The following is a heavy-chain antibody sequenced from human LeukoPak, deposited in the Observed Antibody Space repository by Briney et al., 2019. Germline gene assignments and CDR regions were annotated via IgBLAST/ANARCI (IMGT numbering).Heavy chain of an antibody. J-gene: IGHJ4*02. V-gene: IGHV3-23*01. D-gene: IGHD3-16*01. CDR2: ISSSGGGT. CDR1: GFTFKSYA. Sequence: GGSLRLSCAASGFTFKSYAMTWVRQAPGKGLEWVSTISSSGGGTFYADSVKGRFTISRDNSKNTLYLQMNSLTVEDTAVYYCAKVMISFNAFDYWGQGTLVTVSS. CDR3: AKVMISFNAFDY.